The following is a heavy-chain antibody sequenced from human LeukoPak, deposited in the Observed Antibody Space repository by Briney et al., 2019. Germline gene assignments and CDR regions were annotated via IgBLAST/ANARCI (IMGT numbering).Heavy chain of an antibody. Sequence: GGSLRLSCAASGFTFDDFAMHWVRQAPGKGLEWVSLISAFDDITYYADSVRGRFTISGDNSKNSLYLQMNNLKIEDTAFYYCAKVISGWCGYDFWGQGTLVTVSS. J-gene: IGHJ4*02. CDR1: GFTFDDFA. V-gene: IGHV3-43*02. CDR3: AKVISGWCGYDF. CDR2: ISAFDDIT. D-gene: IGHD6-19*01.